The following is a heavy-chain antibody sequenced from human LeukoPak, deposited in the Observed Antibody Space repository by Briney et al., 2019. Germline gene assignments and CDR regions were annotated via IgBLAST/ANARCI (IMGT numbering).Heavy chain of an antibody. CDR1: GGSFSGYY. CDR3: ASIGYCSGGSCYDYFDY. D-gene: IGHD2-15*01. Sequence: NPSETLSLTCAVYGGSFSGYYWSWIRQPPGKGLEWIGEINHSGSTNYNPSLKSRVTISVDTSKNQFSLKLSSVTAADTAVYYCASIGYCSGGSCYDYFDYWGQGTLVTVSS. V-gene: IGHV4-34*01. CDR2: INHSGST. J-gene: IGHJ4*02.